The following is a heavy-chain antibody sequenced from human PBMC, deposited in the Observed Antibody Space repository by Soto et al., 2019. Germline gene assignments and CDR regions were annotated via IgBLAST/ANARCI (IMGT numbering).Heavy chain of an antibody. CDR1: GDSVTSVSDY. D-gene: IGHD3-10*01. V-gene: IGHV4-61*01. Sequence: PSETLSLTCTVSGDSVTSVSDYWSWIRQPPGKGLEWIGYIYYSGSADYNPSLGSRVTISIDTSKNQFSLKLTSVTAADTAVYYCARGVGFGYYYYHMDLWRQRTTVTVSS. J-gene: IGHJ6*03. CDR2: IYYSGSA. CDR3: ARGVGFGYYYYHMDL.